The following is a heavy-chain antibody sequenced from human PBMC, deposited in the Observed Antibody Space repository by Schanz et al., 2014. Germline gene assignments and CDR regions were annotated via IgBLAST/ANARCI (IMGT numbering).Heavy chain of an antibody. J-gene: IGHJ4*02. V-gene: IGHV1-18*01. D-gene: IGHD6-13*01. CDR1: GYAFSDYG. CDR2: ISPYTGNT. Sequence: QVQLEQSGAEVKKPGASVKVSCKTSGYAFSDYGITWVRQAPGQGLQWMGWISPYTGNTNYAQTLQGRVTMTTDTSASTAYMEVSSLRSEDTAVYYCARSGSSNWYFFDYWGQGTLVTVSS. CDR3: ARSGSSNWYFFDY.